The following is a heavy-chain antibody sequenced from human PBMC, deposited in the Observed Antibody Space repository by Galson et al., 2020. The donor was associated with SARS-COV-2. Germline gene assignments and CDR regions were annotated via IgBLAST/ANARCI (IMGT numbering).Heavy chain of an antibody. J-gene: IGHJ4*02. CDR2: IYSSGST. D-gene: IGHD1-26*01. V-gene: IGHV4-4*07. CDR3: ARESRWELYFDH. Sequence: SETLSLTCAVYGGSFSGYYWSWIRQPAGKGLEWIGRIYSSGSTSVNTNYNPSLKSRVTISVDTSKNQFSLKLSSVTAADTAVYYCARESRWELYFDHWGQGTLVTVSS. CDR1: GGSFSGYY.